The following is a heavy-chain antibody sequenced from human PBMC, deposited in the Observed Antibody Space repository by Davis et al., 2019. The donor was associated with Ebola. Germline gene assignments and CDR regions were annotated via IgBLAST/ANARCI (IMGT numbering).Heavy chain of an antibody. J-gene: IGHJ4*02. Sequence: GGSLRLSCAASGFTVSSNYMSWVRQAPGKGLEWVAVISYDGSNKYYADSVKGRFTISRDNSKNTLYLQMNSLRAEDTAVYYCAKDLLGVRGVISNWGQGTLVTVSS. CDR2: ISYDGSNK. D-gene: IGHD3-10*01. CDR3: AKDLLGVRGVISN. V-gene: IGHV3-30*18. CDR1: GFTVSSNY.